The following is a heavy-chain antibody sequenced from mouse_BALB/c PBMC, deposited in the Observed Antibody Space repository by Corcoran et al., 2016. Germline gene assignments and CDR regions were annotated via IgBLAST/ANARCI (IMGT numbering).Heavy chain of an antibody. D-gene: IGHD2-1*01. Sequence: QIQLVQSGPELKKPGETVKISCKASGYTFTNYGMNWVKQAPGKGLKWMGWINTYTGEPTSADNFKGRFAFSLETSASTAYLQLNNLKNEDMATFFCASGKFFDYWGQGTTLTVSS. CDR1: GYTFTNYG. CDR3: ASGKFFDY. CDR2: INTYTGEP. J-gene: IGHJ2*01. V-gene: IGHV9-1*02.